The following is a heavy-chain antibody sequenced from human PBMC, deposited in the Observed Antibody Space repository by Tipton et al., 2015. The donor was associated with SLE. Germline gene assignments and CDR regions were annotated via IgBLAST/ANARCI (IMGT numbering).Heavy chain of an antibody. D-gene: IGHD6-19*01. Sequence: LRLSCAVYGGSFSGYYWSWIRQPPGKGLEWIGEINHSGSTNYNPSLKSRVTISVDTSKNQFSLKLSSVAAADTAVYYCARSEYSSGLIDYWGQGTLVTVSS. J-gene: IGHJ4*02. V-gene: IGHV4-34*01. CDR3: ARSEYSSGLIDY. CDR1: GGSFSGYY. CDR2: INHSGST.